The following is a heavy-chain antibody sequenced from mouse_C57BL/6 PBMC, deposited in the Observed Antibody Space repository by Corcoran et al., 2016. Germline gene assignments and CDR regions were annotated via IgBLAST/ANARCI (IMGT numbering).Heavy chain of an antibody. CDR3: ARCDYSYFDY. CDR1: GYTFTDYY. V-gene: IGHV1-26*01. D-gene: IGHD2-4*01. CDR2: INPNNGGT. Sequence: VQLQQSGPELVKPGASVKISCKASGYTFTDYYMNWVKQSHGKSLEWIGDINPNNGGTSYNQKFKGKATLTVDKSSSTAYMELRSLTSEDSAVYYCARCDYSYFDYWGQGTTLTVSS. J-gene: IGHJ2*01.